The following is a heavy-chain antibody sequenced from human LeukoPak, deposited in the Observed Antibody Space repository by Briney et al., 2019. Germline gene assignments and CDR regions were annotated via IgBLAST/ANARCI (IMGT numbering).Heavy chain of an antibody. CDR2: INWDGGST. CDR3: ATGDEDSPMNFYH. Sequence: GGSLRLSCVASGFMFDDYTMHWVRHPPGKELQGVSLINWDGGSTYYDASVKGRFTVSRDNSKNSLYLQMNSLRTEDTAFYYCATGDEDSPMNFYHWGQGTLVTVSS. J-gene: IGHJ4*02. V-gene: IGHV3-43*01. CDR1: GFMFDDYT. D-gene: IGHD5-18*01.